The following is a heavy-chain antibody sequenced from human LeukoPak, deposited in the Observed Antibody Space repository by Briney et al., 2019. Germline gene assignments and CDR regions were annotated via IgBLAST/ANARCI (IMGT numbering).Heavy chain of an antibody. D-gene: IGHD3-3*01. J-gene: IGHJ5*02. Sequence: PSETLSLTCTVSGGSISSYYWSWIRQPAGKGLEWIGRIYTSGSTNYNPSLKSRVTMSVDTSKNQFSPKLSSVTAADTAVYYCARAYYDFWSGYPNWFDPWGQGTLVTVSS. V-gene: IGHV4-4*07. CDR1: GGSISSYY. CDR2: IYTSGST. CDR3: ARAYYDFWSGYPNWFDP.